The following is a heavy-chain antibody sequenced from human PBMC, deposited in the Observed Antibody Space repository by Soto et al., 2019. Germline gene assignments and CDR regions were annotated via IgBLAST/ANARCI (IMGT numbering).Heavy chain of an antibody. D-gene: IGHD6-19*01. Sequence: GRSLRLSCTASGFTLSSYAMHWVRQTPGKGLEWVAVISYDGSNKYYADSVKGRFTISRDNSKNTMYLQMNSLRVEDTAVYYCARPYSSGWYGDLDYWGQGTLVTVSS. CDR1: GFTLSSYA. V-gene: IGHV3-30-3*01. J-gene: IGHJ4*02. CDR3: ARPYSSGWYGDLDY. CDR2: ISYDGSNK.